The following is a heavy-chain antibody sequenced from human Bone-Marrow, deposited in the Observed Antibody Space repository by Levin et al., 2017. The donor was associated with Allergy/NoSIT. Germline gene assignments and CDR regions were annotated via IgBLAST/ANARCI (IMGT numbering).Heavy chain of an antibody. Sequence: PGGSLRLSCAASGFTFSRYSMNWVRQAPGKGLEWVSSISDGSDYIHYADSVKGRFTISRDDARNSLSLEMNSLRAEDTAVYFCARDLNRYSSSWYTYYGMDLWGQGTTVTISS. CDR2: ISDGSDYI. D-gene: IGHD6-13*01. J-gene: IGHJ6*02. CDR3: ARDLNRYSSSWYTYYGMDL. CDR1: GFTFSRYS. V-gene: IGHV3-21*06.